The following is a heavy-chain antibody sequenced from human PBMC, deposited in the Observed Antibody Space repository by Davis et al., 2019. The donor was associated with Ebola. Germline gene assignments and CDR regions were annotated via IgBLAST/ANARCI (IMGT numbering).Heavy chain of an antibody. V-gene: IGHV4-59*01. CDR1: GGSISSYY. J-gene: IGHJ4*02. D-gene: IGHD3-22*01. Sequence: MPSETLSLTCTVSGGSISSYYWSWIRQPPGKGLEWIGYIYYSGSTNYNPSLKSRVTISVDTSKNQFSLKLSSVTAADTAVYYCAGDRSYDSSGYYDYWGQGTLVTVSS. CDR3: AGDRSYDSSGYYDY. CDR2: IYYSGST.